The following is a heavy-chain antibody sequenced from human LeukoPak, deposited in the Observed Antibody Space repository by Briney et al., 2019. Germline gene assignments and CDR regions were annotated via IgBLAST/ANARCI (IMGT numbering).Heavy chain of an antibody. CDR3: ARTYDFGRGPPGDAFDN. CDR2: IDARSGIT. V-gene: IGHV3-48*01. D-gene: IGHD3-3*01. Sequence: GGSLRLSCAASGFTFTIFGLNWVRQAPGKVPEWVSYIDARSGITYYADSVQGRFTISRDNAQESVFLQMNSLRADDTAVYYCARTYDFGRGPPGDAFDNWGPGTLVTVSS. J-gene: IGHJ3*02. CDR1: GFTFTIFG.